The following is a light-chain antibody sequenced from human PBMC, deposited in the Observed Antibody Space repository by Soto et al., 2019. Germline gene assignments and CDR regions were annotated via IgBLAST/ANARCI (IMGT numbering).Light chain of an antibody. J-gene: IGKJ5*01. CDR2: GAS. CDR3: QQYHNWPPIT. CDR1: QSVSSH. V-gene: IGKV3-15*01. Sequence: EIVMTQSPDTLFVSLGEGATLSCRASQSVSSHLAWYQHKPGQAPRLLIYGASTRASGIPARFSGSGSETDFTLTISSLQSEDSAVYYCQQYHNWPPITFGQGTRLEN.